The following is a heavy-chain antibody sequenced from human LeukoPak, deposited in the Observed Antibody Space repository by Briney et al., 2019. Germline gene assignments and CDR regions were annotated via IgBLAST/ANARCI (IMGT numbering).Heavy chain of an antibody. J-gene: IGHJ6*03. CDR1: GFTFSSYS. CDR2: ISSSSYI. CDR3: ARGAGDFWSGSTPMNYYYYYMDV. D-gene: IGHD3-3*01. V-gene: IGHV3-21*01. Sequence: KPGGSLRFSCAASGFTFSSYSMNWVRQAPGKGLEWVSSISSSSYIYYADSVKGRFTISRDNAKNSLYLQMNSLRAEDTAVYYCARGAGDFWSGSTPMNYYYYYMDVWGKGTTVTVSS.